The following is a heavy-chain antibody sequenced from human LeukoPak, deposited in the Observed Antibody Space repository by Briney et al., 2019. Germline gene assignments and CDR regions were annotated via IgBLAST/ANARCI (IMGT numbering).Heavy chain of an antibody. J-gene: IGHJ4*02. CDR2: IYYSGST. Sequence: SETLSLTCTVSGGSISSGGYYWSWIRPHPGKGRELIVYIYYSGSTYDNPSLNSRVTISVDTSKNQFSLKLSSVPAADTAVYYCARGGDCSGGSCFSGFDYWGQGTLVTVSS. CDR1: GGSISSGGYY. V-gene: IGHV4-31*03. CDR3: ARGGDCSGGSCFSGFDY. D-gene: IGHD2-15*01.